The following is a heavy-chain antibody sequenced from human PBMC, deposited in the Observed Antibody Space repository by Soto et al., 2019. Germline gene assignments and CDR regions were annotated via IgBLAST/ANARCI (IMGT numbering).Heavy chain of an antibody. V-gene: IGHV1-2*04. CDR2: INPNSGGT. CDR3: ARDPNIVGATHGGYYYYYGMDA. Sequence: GASVKVSCKASGYTFTGYYMHWVRQAPGQGLEWMGWINPNSGGTNYAQKFQGWVTMTRDTSISTAYMELSRLRSDDTAVYYCARDPNIVGATHGGYYYYYGMDAWGQGTTVTVSS. J-gene: IGHJ6*02. CDR1: GYTFTGYY. D-gene: IGHD1-26*01.